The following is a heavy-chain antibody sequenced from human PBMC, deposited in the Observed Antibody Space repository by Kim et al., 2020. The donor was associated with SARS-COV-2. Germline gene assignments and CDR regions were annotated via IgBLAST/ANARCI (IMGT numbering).Heavy chain of an antibody. CDR1: GFTFSDHY. V-gene: IGHV3-72*01. D-gene: IGHD2-15*01. CDR3: ARWKLGYCSGGSCYGRRGYFDY. J-gene: IGHJ4*02. Sequence: GGYLRLSCAASGFTFSDHYMDWVRQAPGKGLEWVGRTRNKANSYTTEYAASVKGRFTISRDDSKNSLYLQMNSLKTEDTAVYYCARWKLGYCSGGSCYGRRGYFDYWGQGTLVTVSS. CDR2: TRNKANSYTT.